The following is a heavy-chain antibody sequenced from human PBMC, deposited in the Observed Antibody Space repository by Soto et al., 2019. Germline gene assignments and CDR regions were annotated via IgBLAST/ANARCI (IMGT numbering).Heavy chain of an antibody. V-gene: IGHV4-59*01. J-gene: IGHJ4*02. CDR2: IYYSGST. CDR3: AGEPHGEKYYFDY. CDR1: GGSISSYY. D-gene: IGHD4-17*01. Sequence: QVQLQESGPGLVKPSETLSLTCTVSGGSISSYYWSWIRQPPGKGLEWIGYIYYSGSTNYNPSLKSRVXXSXDXXKNQFSLKLSSVTAADTAVYYCAGEPHGEKYYFDYWGQGTLVTVSS.